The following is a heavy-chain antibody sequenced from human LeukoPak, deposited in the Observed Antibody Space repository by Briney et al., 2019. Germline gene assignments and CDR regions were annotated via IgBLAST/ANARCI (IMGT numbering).Heavy chain of an antibody. D-gene: IGHD4-23*01. V-gene: IGHV3-73*01. J-gene: IGHJ4*02. CDR2: IRSKANNYAT. CDR3: TKHPSDDGGAIDY. Sequence: GGSLRLSCAASGFTFSGSAMHWVRQASGTGLEWVGRIRSKANNYATAYAASVKGRFTISRDDSKNTAYLQMNSLKTEDTAVYYCTKHPSDDGGAIDYWGQGTLVAVSS. CDR1: GFTFSGSA.